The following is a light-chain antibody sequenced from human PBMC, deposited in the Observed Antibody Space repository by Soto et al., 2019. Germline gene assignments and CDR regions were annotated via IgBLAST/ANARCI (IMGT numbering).Light chain of an antibody. CDR3: LQDFNYPWT. V-gene: IGKV1-6*01. Sequence: AIQMTQSPSSLSASVGDRVIITCRASQVIRNDLGWYQQKPGKTPKLLIFAASSLQSGVPSRFSGSGSGTDFTLTISSLQPEDFATYYCLQDFNYPWTFGQGTKVEIE. J-gene: IGKJ1*01. CDR1: QVIRND. CDR2: AAS.